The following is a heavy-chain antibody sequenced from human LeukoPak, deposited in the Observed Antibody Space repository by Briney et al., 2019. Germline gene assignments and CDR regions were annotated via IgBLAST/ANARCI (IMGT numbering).Heavy chain of an antibody. Sequence: GGSLRLSCAASGFTFSSYAMSWVRQAPGKGLEWVSAIRGSGGSTYYADSVKGRFTISRDNSKNTLYLQMNSLRVEDTAVFYCARRGSTSMFDFWGQGTLVTVSS. V-gene: IGHV3-23*01. CDR2: IRGSGGST. CDR3: ARRGSTSMFDF. J-gene: IGHJ4*02. D-gene: IGHD2-2*01. CDR1: GFTFSSYA.